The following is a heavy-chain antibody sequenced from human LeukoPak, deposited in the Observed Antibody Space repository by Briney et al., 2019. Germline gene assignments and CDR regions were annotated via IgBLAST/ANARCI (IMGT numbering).Heavy chain of an antibody. CDR3: ATQMKIAVRSFDY. Sequence: ASVKVSCKAFGYTFTRYYMHWVRQAPGQGPEWMGVINPSGTWTTYPQKFQGRLTLTRDMSTTTDYLELSSLRSEDTAVYYCATQMKIAVRSFDYWGQGTLVTVSS. V-gene: IGHV1-46*01. CDR1: GYTFTRYY. J-gene: IGHJ4*02. CDR2: INPSGTWT. D-gene: IGHD3-22*01.